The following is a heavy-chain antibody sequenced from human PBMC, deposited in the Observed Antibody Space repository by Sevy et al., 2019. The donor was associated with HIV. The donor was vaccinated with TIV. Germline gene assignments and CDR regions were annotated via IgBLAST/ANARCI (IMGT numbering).Heavy chain of an antibody. CDR2: MRPNSGEV. Sequence: ASVKVSYKASRSTFVSNDINWLRQAPGQGLEWVGWMRPNSGEVGYAQKFQGRVTMTRNISITTAYMELGRLRFDDTAVYYCAQGYYFTYWGQGTLVTVSS. CDR1: RSTFVSND. CDR3: AQGYYFTY. J-gene: IGHJ4*02. D-gene: IGHD3-22*01. V-gene: IGHV1-8*01.